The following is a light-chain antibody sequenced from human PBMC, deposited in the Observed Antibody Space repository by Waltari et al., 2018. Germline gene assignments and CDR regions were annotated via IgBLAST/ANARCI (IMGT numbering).Light chain of an antibody. V-gene: IGKV3-15*01. CDR3: QHYEGWPPSYT. CDR1: QNVRSN. J-gene: IGKJ2*01. CDR2: GAS. Sequence: ILMTQSPATLSVSPGERATLSCRASQNVRSNLAWYQQKPGQAPRLLIYGASTRATDVPARFGGSGFGTEFTLTISSLQSEDFAVYYCQHYEGWPPSYTFGQGTKVEI.